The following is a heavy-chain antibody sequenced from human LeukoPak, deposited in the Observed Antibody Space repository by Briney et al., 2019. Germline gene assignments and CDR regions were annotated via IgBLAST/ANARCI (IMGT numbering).Heavy chain of an antibody. CDR3: ARGPWFGYRRNYYYGMDV. D-gene: IGHD3-10*01. Sequence: SETLSLTCTVSGGSISSYYWSWIRQPPGKGLEWIGYIYYSGSTNYNPSLKSRVTISVDTSKNQLSLKLSSVTAADTAVYYCARGPWFGYRRNYYYGMDVWGQGTTVTVSS. J-gene: IGHJ6*02. V-gene: IGHV4-59*01. CDR2: IYYSGST. CDR1: GGSISSYY.